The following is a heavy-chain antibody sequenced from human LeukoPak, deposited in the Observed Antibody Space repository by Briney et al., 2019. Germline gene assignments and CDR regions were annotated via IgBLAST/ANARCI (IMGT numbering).Heavy chain of an antibody. Sequence: GGSLTLPCAASGFSFSSYEMNWVRQAPGKGLEWVSYISSSGDIMYSADSVKGRFTINRDNAKNSLYLRMNSLRAEDKAIYYCSSQYSSSSVVDYWGQGTLVTVSS. CDR3: SSQYSSSSVVDY. D-gene: IGHD6-6*01. J-gene: IGHJ4*02. CDR1: GFSFSSYE. CDR2: ISSSGDIM. V-gene: IGHV3-48*03.